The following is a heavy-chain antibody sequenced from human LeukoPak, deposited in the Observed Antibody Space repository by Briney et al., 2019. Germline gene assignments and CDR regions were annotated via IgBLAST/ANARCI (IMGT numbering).Heavy chain of an antibody. CDR2: ISSGSNTI. CDR1: GFTFSSYS. V-gene: IGHV3-48*02. Sequence: QTGGSLRLSCAASGFTFSSYSMNWVRQAPGKGLEWVSYISSGSNTIYYADSVEGRFTISRDNAKNSLYLQLNSLRYEDTAVYYCARGKIYIDYWGQGTLVTVSS. J-gene: IGHJ4*02. CDR3: ARGKIYIDY.